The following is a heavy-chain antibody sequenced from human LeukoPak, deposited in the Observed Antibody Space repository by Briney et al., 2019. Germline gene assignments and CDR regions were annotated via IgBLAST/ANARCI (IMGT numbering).Heavy chain of an antibody. D-gene: IGHD2-2*01. J-gene: IGHJ6*02. CDR1: GFTFSSYG. CDR2: IWYDGSNK. CDR3: AREEVPAASYYYYGMDV. V-gene: IGHV3-33*01. Sequence: GGSLRLSCAASGFTFSSYGMHWVRQAPGKGLEGVAVIWYDGSNKYYADSVKGRFTISRDNSKNTLYLQMNSLRAEDTAVYYCAREEVPAASYYYYGMDVWGQGTTVTVSS.